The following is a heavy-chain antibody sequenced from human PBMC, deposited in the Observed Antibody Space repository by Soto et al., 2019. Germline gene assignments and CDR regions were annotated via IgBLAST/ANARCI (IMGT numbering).Heavy chain of an antibody. J-gene: IGHJ4*02. Sequence: SETLSLICAVSGDSISSSFWWSWVRQPPGKGLEWIGEIYHTESTVYNPSLKSRVTISVDKSKNQFSLNLDSVTAADTAVYYCARYDFGTFDYWGRGILVTVSS. CDR3: ARYDFGTFDY. D-gene: IGHD4-17*01. V-gene: IGHV4-4*02. CDR2: IYHTEST. CDR1: GDSISSSFW.